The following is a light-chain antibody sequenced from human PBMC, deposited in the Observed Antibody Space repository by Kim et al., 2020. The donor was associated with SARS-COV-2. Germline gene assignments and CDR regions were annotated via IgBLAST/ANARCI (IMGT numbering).Light chain of an antibody. CDR3: QAWDSSTVV. Sequence: VSPGQTASITCSGGKLGNKYACWYQQKPGQSPVLVIYQDSKRPSGIPERFSGSNSGNTATLTISGTQAMDEADYYCQAWDSSTVVFGGGTQLTVL. J-gene: IGLJ2*01. CDR1: KLGNKY. CDR2: QDS. V-gene: IGLV3-1*01.